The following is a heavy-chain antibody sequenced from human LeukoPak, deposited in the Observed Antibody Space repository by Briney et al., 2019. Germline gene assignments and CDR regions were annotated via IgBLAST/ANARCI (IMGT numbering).Heavy chain of an antibody. Sequence: ASVKVSCKASGGTFSSYAISGVRQAPGQGLEWMGRIIPILGIANYAQKFQGRVTITADKSTSTAYMELSSLRSEDTAVYYCARDWYYDSSGYFDIWGQGTMVTVSS. CDR3: ARDWYYDSSGYFDI. J-gene: IGHJ3*02. CDR1: GGTFSSYA. D-gene: IGHD3-22*01. CDR2: IIPILGIA. V-gene: IGHV1-69*04.